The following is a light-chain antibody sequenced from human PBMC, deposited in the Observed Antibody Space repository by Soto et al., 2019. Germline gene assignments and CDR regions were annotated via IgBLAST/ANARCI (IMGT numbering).Light chain of an antibody. CDR2: WAS. CDR1: QSVLYSPNNKHY. Sequence: DIVMTQSPDSLAVSLGERATINCKSSQSVLYSPNNKHYLAWYQQKPGQPPKLLVYWASTRESGVPDRFSGSGSETDFTLTINSLQAEDVAVYYCQQYINAPQTFGQGTKVEIK. V-gene: IGKV4-1*01. CDR3: QQYINAPQT. J-gene: IGKJ1*01.